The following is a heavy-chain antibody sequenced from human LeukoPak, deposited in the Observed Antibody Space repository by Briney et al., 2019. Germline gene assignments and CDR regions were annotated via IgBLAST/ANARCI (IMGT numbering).Heavy chain of an antibody. J-gene: IGHJ6*02. D-gene: IGHD6-13*01. V-gene: IGHV3-20*04. CDR1: GFTFSSYA. Sequence: GGSLRLSCAPSGFTFSSYAMSWVRQAPGKGLEWVSGINWNGGSTGYADSVKGRFTISRDNAKNSLYLQMNSLRAEDTALYYCARYGIAAAGTALYYYYYGMDVWGQGTTVTVSS. CDR3: ARYGIAAAGTALYYYYYGMDV. CDR2: INWNGGST.